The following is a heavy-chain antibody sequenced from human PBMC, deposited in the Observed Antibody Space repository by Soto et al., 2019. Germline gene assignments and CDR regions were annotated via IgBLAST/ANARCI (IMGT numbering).Heavy chain of an antibody. J-gene: IGHJ4*02. CDR1: GGTFSSYT. CDR3: ASGSGRGCFDY. Sequence: QVQLVQSGAEVKKPGSSVKVSCKASGGTFSSYTISWVRQAPGQGLEWMGRILPILGIANYEQKFQGRVTVTADQSTSTAYLELSSLTSEDAAVYYCASGSGRGCFDYWGQGTLVSASS. V-gene: IGHV1-69*02. D-gene: IGHD3-10*01. CDR2: ILPILGIA.